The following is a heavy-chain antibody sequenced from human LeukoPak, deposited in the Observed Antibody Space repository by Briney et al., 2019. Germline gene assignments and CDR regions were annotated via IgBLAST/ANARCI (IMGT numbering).Heavy chain of an antibody. CDR3: ARGYCSGGSCYFDY. CDR2: ISYDGSNK. D-gene: IGHD2-15*01. V-gene: IGHV3-30-3*01. Sequence: PGRSLRLSCAASGFTFSSYAMHWVRQAPGKGLEWVAVISYDGSNKHYADSVKGRFTISRDNSKNTLYLQMNSRRAEDTAVYYCARGYCSGGSCYFDYWGQGTLVTVSS. J-gene: IGHJ4*02. CDR1: GFTFSSYA.